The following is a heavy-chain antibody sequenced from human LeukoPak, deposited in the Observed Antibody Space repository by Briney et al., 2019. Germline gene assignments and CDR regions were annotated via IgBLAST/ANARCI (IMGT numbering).Heavy chain of an antibody. Sequence: GGSLRLSCAASGFTFSSYARSWVRQAPGKGLEWVSGISGSGGTTYYADSVKGRFTISRDNSKNTLYLQMSSLRAEDTAVYYCVKGLISSTGYERYYYYGMDVWGKGTTVTVSS. D-gene: IGHD5-12*01. J-gene: IGHJ6*04. CDR2: ISGSGGTT. V-gene: IGHV3-23*01. CDR1: GFTFSSYA. CDR3: VKGLISSTGYERYYYYGMDV.